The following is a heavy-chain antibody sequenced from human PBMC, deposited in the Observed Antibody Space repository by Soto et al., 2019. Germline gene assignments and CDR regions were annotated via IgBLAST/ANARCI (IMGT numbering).Heavy chain of an antibody. D-gene: IGHD3-3*01. Sequence: SETLSRTCAVYGGSFSGYYWTWIRQPPGEGLEWIGEINHSGSTNYNPSLKSRVTISVDTSKNQFSLKLSSVTAADTAVYYCARGSPYYDFWSGYYSWYFGYWGQGTLVTVSS. V-gene: IGHV4-34*01. CDR3: ARGSPYYDFWSGYYSWYFGY. CDR1: GGSFSGYY. J-gene: IGHJ4*02. CDR2: INHSGST.